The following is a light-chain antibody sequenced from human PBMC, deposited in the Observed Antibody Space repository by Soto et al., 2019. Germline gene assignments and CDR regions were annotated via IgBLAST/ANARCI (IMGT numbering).Light chain of an antibody. V-gene: IGLV2-8*01. CDR1: SSDVGAYDY. CDR3: SSFAAHGNVV. J-gene: IGLJ3*02. CDR2: EVN. Sequence: QSVLTQPPSASGSPGQSVTISCTGTSSDVGAYDYVCWYQQHPGKAPKLMIYEVNKRPSGVPDRFSGSKSGNTASLTVSGLQAGDEADYYCSSFAAHGNVVFGGGTKLTVL.